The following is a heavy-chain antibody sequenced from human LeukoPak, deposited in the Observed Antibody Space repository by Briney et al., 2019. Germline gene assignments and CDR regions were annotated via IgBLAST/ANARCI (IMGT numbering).Heavy chain of an antibody. D-gene: IGHD4-23*01. CDR2: IIPIFGAA. CDR3: ARSATTVVTPISAFDI. J-gene: IGHJ3*02. Sequence: SVKVSCKASGGTFSTDAISWVRQAPGQGLEWMGGIIPIFGAANYAQKFQGRVTITADESTSTAYIELSSLRSEDTAVYYCARSATTVVTPISAFDIWGQGTMVTVSS. V-gene: IGHV1-69*13. CDR1: GGTFSTDA.